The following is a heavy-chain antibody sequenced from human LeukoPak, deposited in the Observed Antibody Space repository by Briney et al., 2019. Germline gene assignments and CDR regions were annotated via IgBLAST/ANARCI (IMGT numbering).Heavy chain of an antibody. CDR3: AVDGDGFDY. CDR2: ISSSGSTI. V-gene: IGHV3-48*03. Sequence: GGSLRLSCAASGSTFSSYEMNWVRQAPGKGLEGVSYISSSGSTIYYADSVKGRFTISRDNAKNSLYLQMNSLRAEDTAVYYCAVDGDGFDYWGQGTLVTVSS. J-gene: IGHJ4*02. CDR1: GSTFSSYE. D-gene: IGHD3-9*01.